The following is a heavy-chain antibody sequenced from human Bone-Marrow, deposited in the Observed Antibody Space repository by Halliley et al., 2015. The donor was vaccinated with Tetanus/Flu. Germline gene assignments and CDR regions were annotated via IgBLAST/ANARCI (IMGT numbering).Heavy chain of an antibody. V-gene: IGHV3-53*01. CDR2: IYSGGNT. Sequence: SLRLSCAASEFTVSSNYMSWVRQAPGRGLEWVSLIYSGGNTYYADSVKGRFTISRDNSKNTVYLQMNSLRTEDTAVHYCASSSSGSYDYWGQGTLVTVSS. CDR3: ASSSSGSYDY. J-gene: IGHJ4*02. D-gene: IGHD1-26*01. CDR1: EFTVSSNY.